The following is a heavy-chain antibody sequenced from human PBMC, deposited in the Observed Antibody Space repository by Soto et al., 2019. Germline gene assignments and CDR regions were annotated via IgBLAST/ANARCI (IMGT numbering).Heavy chain of an antibody. CDR2: ISYDGSNK. D-gene: IGHD5-12*01. CDR1: GFTFSSYG. Sequence: PGGSLRLSCAASGFTFSSYGMHWVRQAPGKGLEWVAVISYDGSNKYYADSVKGRFTISRDNSKNTLYLQMNSLRAEDTAVYYCAKDLEMATTPRRGYFDYWGQGTLVTAPQ. J-gene: IGHJ4*02. CDR3: AKDLEMATTPRRGYFDY. V-gene: IGHV3-30*18.